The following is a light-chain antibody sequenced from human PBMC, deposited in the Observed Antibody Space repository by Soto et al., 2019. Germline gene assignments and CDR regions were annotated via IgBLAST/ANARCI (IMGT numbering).Light chain of an antibody. CDR2: GAS. J-gene: IGKJ2*01. Sequence: EILMTHSPATLSVSPGERVTLSCRASRSVSSNLAWYQQKPGQAPRLLLYGASTRATGIPARFSGRGSGTEFTLTISSLQSEDFAVYYCQQYNNWPPYTFGQGTKLEIK. CDR1: RSVSSN. V-gene: IGKV3-15*01. CDR3: QQYNNWPPYT.